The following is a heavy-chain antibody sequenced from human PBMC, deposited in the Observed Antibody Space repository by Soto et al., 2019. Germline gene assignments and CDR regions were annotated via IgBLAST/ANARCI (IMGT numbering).Heavy chain of an antibody. Sequence: QVQLVESGGGVVQPGRSLRLSCAASGFTFSSYAMHWVRQAPGKGLEWVAVISYDGSNKYYADSVKGRFTISRDNSKNPLYLQMNSLRAEDTAVYYCATALIAAPLDVDYWGQGTLVTVSS. CDR1: GFTFSSYA. D-gene: IGHD6-6*01. CDR2: ISYDGSNK. CDR3: ATALIAAPLDVDY. J-gene: IGHJ4*02. V-gene: IGHV3-30-3*01.